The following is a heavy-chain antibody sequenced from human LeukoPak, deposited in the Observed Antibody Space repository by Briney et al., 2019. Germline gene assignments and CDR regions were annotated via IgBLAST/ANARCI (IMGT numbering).Heavy chain of an antibody. CDR1: GYTFVSHG. CDR3: ARGLDDILTGSEDAFDI. V-gene: IGHV1-18*01. J-gene: IGHJ3*02. CDR2: TDTYHGNT. Sequence: AAVKVSFKTSGYTFVSHGISWVRQASGQELEWMGWTDTYHGNTNFVQKFQGRVTMTTDTSTSTAYLELRRLRSDDTAVYYCARGLDDILTGSEDAFDIWGQGTLVTVSS. D-gene: IGHD3-9*01.